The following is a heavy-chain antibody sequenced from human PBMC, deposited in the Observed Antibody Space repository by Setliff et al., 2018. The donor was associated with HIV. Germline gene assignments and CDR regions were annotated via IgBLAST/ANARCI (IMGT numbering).Heavy chain of an antibody. D-gene: IGHD3-22*01. CDR2: IYHTGKT. CDR3: ASRVYYYDESRILREEGFVP. Sequence: SETLSLTCSVSGGSISDNKYYWSWIRQPPGKGLEWTGSIYHTGKTYYNSALKNRLTIPVDTSKNQFSLELSSVTAADTAVYYCASRVYYYDESRILREEGFVPWGQGTLVTAPQ. V-gene: IGHV4-39*01. CDR1: GGSISDNKYY. J-gene: IGHJ5*02.